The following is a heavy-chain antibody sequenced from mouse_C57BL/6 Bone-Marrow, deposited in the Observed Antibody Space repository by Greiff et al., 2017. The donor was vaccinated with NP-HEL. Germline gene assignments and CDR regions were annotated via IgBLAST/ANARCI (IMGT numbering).Heavy chain of an antibody. J-gene: IGHJ2*01. CDR2: IDPSDSDT. CDR3: AREDYYGSSYNY. V-gene: IGHV1-59*01. D-gene: IGHD1-1*01. Sequence: QVQLQQPGAELVRPGTSVKLSCKASGYTFTSYWMHWVKQRPGQGLEWIGEIDPSDSDTNYNQKFKGKATLTVDTSSSTAYMQLSSLTSEDSAVYYCAREDYYGSSYNYWGQGTTLTVSS. CDR1: GYTFTSYW.